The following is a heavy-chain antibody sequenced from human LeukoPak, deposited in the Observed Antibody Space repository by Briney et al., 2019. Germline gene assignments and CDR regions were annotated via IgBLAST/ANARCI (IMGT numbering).Heavy chain of an antibody. Sequence: GGSLRLSCAASGFTFSSYSMNWVRQAPGKGLEWVSSISSSSSYIYYADSVKGRFTISRDNAKNSLYLQMNSLRAEDTAVYYCASTVRPPKMIYGSGSPNWFDPWGQGTLVTVSS. CDR2: ISSSSSYI. D-gene: IGHD3-10*01. CDR1: GFTFSSYS. CDR3: ASTVRPPKMIYGSGSPNWFDP. J-gene: IGHJ5*02. V-gene: IGHV3-21*01.